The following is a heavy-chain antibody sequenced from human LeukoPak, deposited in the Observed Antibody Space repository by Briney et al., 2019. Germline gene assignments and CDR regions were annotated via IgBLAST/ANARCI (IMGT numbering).Heavy chain of an antibody. CDR3: ARVRRQGLGYYYGMDV. Sequence: KTSETLSLTCAVYGGSFSGYYWSWIRQPPGKGLEWIGEINHSGSTNYNPSLKRRVTISVDTSKNQFSLKLSSVTAPDTAVYYCARVRRQGLGYYYGMDVWGQGTTVTVSS. D-gene: IGHD1-26*01. J-gene: IGHJ6*02. CDR1: GGSFSGYY. CDR2: INHSGST. V-gene: IGHV4-34*01.